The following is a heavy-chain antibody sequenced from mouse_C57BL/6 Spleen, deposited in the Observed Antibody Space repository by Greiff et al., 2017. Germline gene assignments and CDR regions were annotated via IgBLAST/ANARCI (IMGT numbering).Heavy chain of an antibody. CDR3: ARWYYYGSSLDY. Sequence: EVQLQQSGPELVKPGASVKISCKASGYTFTDYYMNWVKQSHGKSLEWIGDINPNNGGTSYNQKFKGKATLTVDKSSRPAYMELRSLTSEDSAVYYCARWYYYGSSLDYWGQGTTLTVSS. J-gene: IGHJ2*01. V-gene: IGHV1-26*01. D-gene: IGHD1-1*01. CDR2: INPNNGGT. CDR1: GYTFTDYY.